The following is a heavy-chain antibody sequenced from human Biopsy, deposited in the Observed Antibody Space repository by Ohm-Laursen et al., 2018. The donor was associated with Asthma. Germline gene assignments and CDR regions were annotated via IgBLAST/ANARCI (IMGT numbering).Heavy chain of an antibody. CDR2: VSSDGHNK. CDR1: GFVFSQCG. CDR3: ARESGRDSGGTGAFDR. V-gene: IGHV3-30*03. Sequence: SLRLSCAASGFVFSQCGMHWVRQGPGKGLEWVALVSSDGHNKYYKDSVKGRFTISRDNSKLRLYLEINSLRVEDSAVYYCARESGRDSGGTGAFDRWGQGIMVAVSS. J-gene: IGHJ3*02. D-gene: IGHD4-23*01.